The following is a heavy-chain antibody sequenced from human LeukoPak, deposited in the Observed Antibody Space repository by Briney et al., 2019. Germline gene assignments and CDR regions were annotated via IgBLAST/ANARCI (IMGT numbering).Heavy chain of an antibody. D-gene: IGHD5-12*01. J-gene: IGHJ5*02. Sequence: GGSLRLSCAASGFTFSRYWMSWARQAPGKGLEWMAKIKQDGSEKYYVDSVKGRFTISRDNAKNSLFLQMDSLRAEDTAVYYCAGSIVAPNWFDPWGQGTLVTVSS. CDR2: IKQDGSEK. V-gene: IGHV3-7*01. CDR1: GFTFSRYW. CDR3: AGSIVAPNWFDP.